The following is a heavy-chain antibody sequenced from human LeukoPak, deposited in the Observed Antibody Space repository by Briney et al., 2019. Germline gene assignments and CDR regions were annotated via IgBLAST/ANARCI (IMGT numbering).Heavy chain of an antibody. CDR1: GVSISSGSFY. V-gene: IGHV4-61*02. CDR3: ARDSGYDIIDY. D-gene: IGHD5-12*01. Sequence: SETLSLTCTVSGVSISSGSFYWSWIRQPAGTGLEWIGRIYTSGSTNYNPSLKSRVTISVDTSKNRFSLKLTSVTAADTAVYYCARDSGYDIIDYWGQGTLVTVSS. CDR2: IYTSGST. J-gene: IGHJ4*02.